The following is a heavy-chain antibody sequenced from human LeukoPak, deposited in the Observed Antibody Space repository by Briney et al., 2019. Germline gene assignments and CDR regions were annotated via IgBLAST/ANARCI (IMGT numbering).Heavy chain of an antibody. CDR2: IFYSGTT. V-gene: IGHV4-39*01. Sequence: SETLSLTCTVSGGSISSSSYYWDWIRQPPGKGLEWIGTIFYSGTTSYSPSLKSRVTISVDTSRNQFSLKLNSVTAADTAIYYCARYSGSYSGFDYWGQGTLVTVSS. CDR1: GGSISSSSYY. J-gene: IGHJ4*02. CDR3: ARYSGSYSGFDY. D-gene: IGHD1-26*01.